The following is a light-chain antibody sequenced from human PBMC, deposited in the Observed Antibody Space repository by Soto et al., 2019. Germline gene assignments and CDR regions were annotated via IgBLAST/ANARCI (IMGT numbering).Light chain of an antibody. CDR2: GSS. V-gene: IGKV3-20*01. CDR3: QQYGSSPPYT. J-gene: IGKJ2*01. Sequence: EVVLTQSPGTLSLSPGERATLSCRASQSVTNNYFAWYQQKPGQAPRLLIFGSSHRATGIPDRFGGSGSGTDFTLSISRLEPEDFAVYYCQQYGSSPPYTFGQGTKLEIK. CDR1: QSVTNNY.